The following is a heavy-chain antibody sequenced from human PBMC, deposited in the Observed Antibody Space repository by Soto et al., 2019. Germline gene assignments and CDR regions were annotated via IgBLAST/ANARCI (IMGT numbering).Heavy chain of an antibody. V-gene: IGHV3-30*18. CDR2: ISYDGSNK. J-gene: IGHJ6*03. D-gene: IGHD2-15*01. CDR1: GFTFSSYG. CDR3: AKDGGSCYPHFCYYYMDV. Sequence: GGSLRLSCAASGFTFSSYGMHWVRQAPGKGLEWVAVISYDGSNKYYADSVKGRFTISRDNSKNTLYLQMNSLRAGDTAVYYCAKDGGSCYPHFCYYYMDVWGKGTTVTVSS.